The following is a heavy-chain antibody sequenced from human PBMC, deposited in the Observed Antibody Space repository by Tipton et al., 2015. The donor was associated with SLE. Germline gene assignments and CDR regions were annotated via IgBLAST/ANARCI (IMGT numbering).Heavy chain of an antibody. CDR3: ARALGIAAAVYYFDY. V-gene: IGHV1-2*02. CDR2: INPNSGGT. D-gene: IGHD6-13*01. CDR1: GYTFTGYY. Sequence: QSGAEVKKPGASVKVSCKASGYTFTGYYMHWVRQAPGQGLEWMGWINPNSGGTNYAQKLQGRVTMTRDTSISTAYMELSRLRSDDTAVYYCARALGIAAAVYYFDYWGQGTLVTVSS. J-gene: IGHJ4*02.